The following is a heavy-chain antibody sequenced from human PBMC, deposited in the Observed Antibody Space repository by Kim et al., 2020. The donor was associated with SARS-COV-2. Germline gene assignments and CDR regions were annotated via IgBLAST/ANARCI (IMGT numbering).Heavy chain of an antibody. D-gene: IGHD2-21*01. CDR2: IYWDDDE. V-gene: IGHV2-5*02. J-gene: IGHJ6*03. CDR1: GFSLSTSAVG. CDR3: AHTFSGRSVIYYYYMDV. Sequence: SGPTLVNPTQTLTLTCTFSGFSLSTSAVGVAWIRQPPGKALEWLALIYWDDDERYSPSLSSRLTITKDTSKNQVVLTMTNMDPVDTATYYCAHTFSGRSVIYYYYMDVWGKGTTVTVSS.